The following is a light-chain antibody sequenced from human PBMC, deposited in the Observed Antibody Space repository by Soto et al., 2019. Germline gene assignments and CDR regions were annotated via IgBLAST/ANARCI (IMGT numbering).Light chain of an antibody. V-gene: IGLV2-14*01. CDR2: DVS. Sequence: QSALTQPPSVSGSPGQSVTISCTGTSSDVGGYNYVSWYQQHPGKAPKLMIYDVSNRPSGVPNRFSGSKSGNTASLTISGGQADDDDAYYCSSYTGSSTLYVFGTGTKLTVL. CDR1: SSDVGGYNY. CDR3: SSYTGSSTLYV. J-gene: IGLJ1*01.